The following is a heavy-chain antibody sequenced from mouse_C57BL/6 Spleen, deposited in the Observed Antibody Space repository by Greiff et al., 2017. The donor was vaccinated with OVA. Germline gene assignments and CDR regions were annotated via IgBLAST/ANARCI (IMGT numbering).Heavy chain of an antibody. J-gene: IGHJ4*01. D-gene: IGHD1-1*01. Sequence: VQLQQPGAELVKPGASVKLSCKASGYTFTSYWMHWVKQRPGQGLEWIGMIHPNSGSTNYNEKLKSKATLTVDKSSSTAYMQRSSLTSEDSAVYYCARSLYYYGSSPGAMDYWGQGTSVTVSS. V-gene: IGHV1-64*01. CDR3: ARSLYYYGSSPGAMDY. CDR2: IHPNSGST. CDR1: GYTFTSYW.